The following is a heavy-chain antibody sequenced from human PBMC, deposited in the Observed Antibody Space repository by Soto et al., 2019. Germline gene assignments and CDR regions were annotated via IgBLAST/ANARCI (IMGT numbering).Heavy chain of an antibody. CDR2: IGGSDGRT. J-gene: IGHJ4*02. Sequence: EVQLLESGGGLVQPGGSLRLSCAASGFTFTNYAMRWVRQAPGNGLEWISTIGGSDGRTYYADSVKGRFTISKDNSKNTLYLQMNNLRAEDTAIYYCARRGSDYSYFDYWGQGTLVTVSS. CDR3: ARRGSDYSYFDY. CDR1: GFTFTNYA. V-gene: IGHV3-23*01. D-gene: IGHD3-16*01.